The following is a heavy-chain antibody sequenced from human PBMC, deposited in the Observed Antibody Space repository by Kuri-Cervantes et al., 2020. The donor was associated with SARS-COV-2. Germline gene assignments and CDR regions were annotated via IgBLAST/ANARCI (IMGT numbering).Heavy chain of an antibody. V-gene: IGHV1-69*06. CDR2: IIPIFGTA. D-gene: IGHD5-18*01. CDR1: GGTLSSYA. J-gene: IGHJ5*02. CDR3: ASVLWLTTKVVNWFDP. Sequence: SVKVSCKASGGTLSSYAISWVRQAPGQGLEWMGGIIPIFGTANYAQKFQGRVTITADKSTSTAYMGLSSLRSEDTAVYYCASVLWLTTKVVNWFDPWGQGTLVTVSS.